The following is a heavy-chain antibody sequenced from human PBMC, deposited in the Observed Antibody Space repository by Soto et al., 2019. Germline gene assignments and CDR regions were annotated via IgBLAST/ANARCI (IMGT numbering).Heavy chain of an antibody. CDR2: INHSGST. Sequence: PSETLSLTCAVYGGSFSGYYWSWIRQPPGKGLEWIGEINHSGSTNYNPSLKSRVTISVDTSKNQFSLKLSSVTAADTAVYYCARGLASTVTTLRYWGQGTLVTVSS. D-gene: IGHD4-17*01. V-gene: IGHV4-34*01. CDR1: GGSFSGYY. CDR3: ARGLASTVTTLRY. J-gene: IGHJ4*02.